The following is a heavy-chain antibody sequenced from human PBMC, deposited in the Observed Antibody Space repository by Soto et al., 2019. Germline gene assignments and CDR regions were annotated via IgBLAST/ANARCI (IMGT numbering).Heavy chain of an antibody. V-gene: IGHV3-23*01. Sequence: GVLRLSCAASGFTFSNYAMSWVRQAPGKGLEWVSAITGSGGDTYHADSVKGRFTISRDNTKNTLFLQMNSLRAEDTALYYCARRARPDFYYLDVWGKGTTVTVSS. CDR2: ITGSGGDT. D-gene: IGHD6-6*01. J-gene: IGHJ6*03. CDR3: ARRARPDFYYLDV. CDR1: GFTFSNYA.